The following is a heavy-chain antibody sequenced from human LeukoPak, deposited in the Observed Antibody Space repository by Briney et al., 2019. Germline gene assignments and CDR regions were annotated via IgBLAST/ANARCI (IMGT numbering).Heavy chain of an antibody. CDR1: GYTLTNYN. V-gene: IGHV1-2*02. CDR3: TRTDAGYSSSWYGN. J-gene: IGHJ4*02. D-gene: IGHD6-13*01. CDR2: MNPDSGGT. Sequence: ASVKVSCKASGYTLTNYNISWVRQAPGQGLEWMGWMNPDSGGTNYAQRFQGRVTMTRDTSISTVYMELSGLRSDDTAVYYCTRTDAGYSSSWYGNWGQGTLVTVSS.